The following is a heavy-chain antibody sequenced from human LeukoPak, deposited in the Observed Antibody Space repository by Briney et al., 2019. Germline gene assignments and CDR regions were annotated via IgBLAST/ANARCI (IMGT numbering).Heavy chain of an antibody. V-gene: IGHV4-30-4*01. CDR3: ASHPEGMATMGAFDI. Sequence: SETLSLTCTVSGGSISSGDYYWSWTRQPPGKGLEWIGYIYYSGNTYYNPSLKSRVTISVDTSKNQFSLKLSSVTAADTAVYYCASHPEGMATMGAFDIWGQGTMVTVSS. D-gene: IGHD5-24*01. CDR1: GGSISSGDYY. J-gene: IGHJ3*02. CDR2: IYYSGNT.